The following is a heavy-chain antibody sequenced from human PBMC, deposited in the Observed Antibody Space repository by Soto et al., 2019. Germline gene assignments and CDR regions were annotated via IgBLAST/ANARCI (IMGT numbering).Heavy chain of an antibody. CDR2: IYYSGST. CDR1: GGSISTYY. V-gene: IGHV4-59*01. D-gene: IGHD6-19*01. CDR3: ASDRSSGWDQGYGMDV. J-gene: IGHJ6*02. Sequence: PSETASLTCTVSGGSISTYYWGWIRQPPGKGLEWIGYIYYSGSTSYNPSPKSRVTISVDTSKNQFSLKLRSVTAADTAVYYCASDRSSGWDQGYGMDVWGQGTTVTVSS.